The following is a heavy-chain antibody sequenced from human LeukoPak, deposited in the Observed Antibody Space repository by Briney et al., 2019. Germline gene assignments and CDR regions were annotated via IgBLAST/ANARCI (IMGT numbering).Heavy chain of an antibody. D-gene: IGHD5-12*01. CDR3: AKGFYSGYDQFDY. V-gene: IGHV3-11*01. CDR2: ISSSGGTI. J-gene: IGHJ4*02. CDR1: GFTFNDYY. Sequence: GGSLRLSCAASGFTFNDYYMTWIRQAPGKGLEWVSYISSSGGTIYYADSVKGRFTISRDNSNNTLYLQMSSLRAEDTAVYYCAKGFYSGYDQFDYWGQGTLVTVSS.